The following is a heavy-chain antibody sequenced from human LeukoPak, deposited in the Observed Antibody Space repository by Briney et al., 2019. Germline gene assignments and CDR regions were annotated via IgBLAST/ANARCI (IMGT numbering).Heavy chain of an antibody. J-gene: IGHJ6*03. Sequence: GGSLRLSCAASGFTFSSYGMHWVRQAPGKGLEWVAFIRYDGSNKYYADSVKGRFTISRDNSKNTLYLQMNSLRAEDTAVYYCARDAPYYYYMDVWGKGTTVTVSS. V-gene: IGHV3-30*02. CDR2: IRYDGSNK. CDR1: GFTFSSYG. CDR3: ARDAPYYYYMDV.